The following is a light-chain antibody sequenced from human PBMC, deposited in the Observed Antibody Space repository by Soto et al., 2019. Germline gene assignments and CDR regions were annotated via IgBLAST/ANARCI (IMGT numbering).Light chain of an antibody. CDR2: GAS. Sequence: DIQMTQSPSSLSASVGDRITITCQASEDITNYLHWYQQKPGKAPKLLIYGASNLETGVPSRFSGSGSGTDFSFTISSLQAEDIATYYCQQYDYMPYTFGQGTKLEMK. CDR1: EDITNY. CDR3: QQYDYMPYT. V-gene: IGKV1-33*01. J-gene: IGKJ2*01.